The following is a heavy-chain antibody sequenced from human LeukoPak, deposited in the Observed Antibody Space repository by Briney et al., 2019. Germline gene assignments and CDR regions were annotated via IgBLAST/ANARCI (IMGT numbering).Heavy chain of an antibody. D-gene: IGHD5-18*01. CDR1: GFTFSSYG. J-gene: IGHJ4*02. CDR2: ISYDGSNK. CDR3: AKSSGIQLWLHFDY. Sequence: GGSLRLSCAASGFTFSSYGMHWVRQAPGKGLEWAAVISYDGSNKYYADSVKGRFTISRDNSKNTLYLQMNSPRAEDTAVYYCAKSSGIQLWLHFDYWGQGTLVTVSS. V-gene: IGHV3-30*18.